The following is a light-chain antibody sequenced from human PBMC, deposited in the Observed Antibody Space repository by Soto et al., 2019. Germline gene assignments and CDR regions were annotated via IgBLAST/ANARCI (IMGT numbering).Light chain of an antibody. J-gene: IGKJ4*01. Sequence: DIQMTQSPSSLSASVGDRVTITCQASQDISNYLNWYQQKPGKAPKLLIYDASNLETGVPSRFSGSGSGTDFTFTISSLQPEDIATYYCQQYDNSPLTSGGGTKVHIK. CDR3: QQYDNSPLT. V-gene: IGKV1-33*01. CDR1: QDISNY. CDR2: DAS.